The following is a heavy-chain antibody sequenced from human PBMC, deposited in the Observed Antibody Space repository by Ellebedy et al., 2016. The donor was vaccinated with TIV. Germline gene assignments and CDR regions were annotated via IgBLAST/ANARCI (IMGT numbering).Heavy chain of an antibody. D-gene: IGHD5-24*01. J-gene: IGHJ4*02. Sequence: AASVKVSCKASGYTFTGYYMHWVRQAPGQGLEWMGWINPNSGGTKYAQKFQGRVTMTRDTSISTAYMELSRLRSDDTAMYYCARVLDGYNKNFDYWGQGTLVTVSS. CDR1: GYTFTGYY. V-gene: IGHV1-2*02. CDR3: ARVLDGYNKNFDY. CDR2: INPNSGGT.